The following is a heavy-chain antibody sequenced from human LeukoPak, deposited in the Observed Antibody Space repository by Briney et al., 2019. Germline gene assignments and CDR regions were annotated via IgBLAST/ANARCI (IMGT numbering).Heavy chain of an antibody. Sequence: PGGSLRLSCAASGFTFSSYGMHWVRQAPGKGLEWVAVISYDGSNKYYAYSVRRRFTISRDNSKNSLYLQMNSLRAEDTAVYYCANNLRYFDWSSPDDAFDIWGQGTMVTVSS. J-gene: IGHJ3*02. V-gene: IGHV3-30*18. CDR2: ISYDGSNK. CDR3: ANNLRYFDWSSPDDAFDI. D-gene: IGHD3-9*01. CDR1: GFTFSSYG.